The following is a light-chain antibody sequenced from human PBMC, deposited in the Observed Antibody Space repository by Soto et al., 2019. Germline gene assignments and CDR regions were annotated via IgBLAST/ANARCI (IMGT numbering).Light chain of an antibody. J-gene: IGLJ2*01. V-gene: IGLV2-11*01. Sequence: QSALTQPRSVSGSPGQSVTISCTGTSSDVGGYRYVSWYQQHPGKAPKIMIYDVSKRASGVPDRFSGSKSGNTASLSISGLLPEDEADYYCCSYAGSYSLVFGGGTKVTVL. CDR3: CSYAGSYSLV. CDR1: SSDVGGYRY. CDR2: DVS.